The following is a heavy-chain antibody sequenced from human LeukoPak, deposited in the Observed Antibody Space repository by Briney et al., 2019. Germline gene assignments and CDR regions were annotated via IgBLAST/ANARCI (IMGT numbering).Heavy chain of an antibody. CDR1: GFIFSNHG. V-gene: IGHV3-21*05. J-gene: IGHJ4*02. CDR3: ARRGPYFDY. D-gene: IGHD3-10*01. CDR2: ISSTSADI. Sequence: GGSLRLSCTAPGFIFSNHGMNWDRQAPGKGLEWISYISSTSADIYYVDSVKGRFTISRDNAKNPLYLQMNSLRAEDTAIYYCARRGPYFDYWGQGILVTVSS.